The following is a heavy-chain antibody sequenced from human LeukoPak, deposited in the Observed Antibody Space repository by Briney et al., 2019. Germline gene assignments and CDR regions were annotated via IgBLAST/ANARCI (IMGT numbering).Heavy chain of an antibody. Sequence: GESLKISCKASGYSFTSYWIGGVRQMPGKGLEWMGIIYPGDSDTRYSPSFQGQVNISADKSINTAYLQWSSLKASDTAMYYCAGRDAAYCGGDCYWGSDYWGQGTLVTVSS. CDR2: IYPGDSDT. D-gene: IGHD2-21*01. CDR1: GYSFTSYW. CDR3: AGRDAAYCGGDCYWGSDY. V-gene: IGHV5-51*01. J-gene: IGHJ4*02.